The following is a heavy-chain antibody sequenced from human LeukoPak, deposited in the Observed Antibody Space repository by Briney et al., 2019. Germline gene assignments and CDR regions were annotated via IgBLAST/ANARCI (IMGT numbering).Heavy chain of an antibody. CDR1: GGSISSGGYS. Sequence: TSETLSLTCAVSGGSISSGGYSWSWIRQPSGKGLEWIGYIYHSGSTYYNPSLKSRVTISVDRSKNQFSLKLSSVTAADTAVYYCARDTGDREGMDVWGQGTTVTVSS. D-gene: IGHD7-27*01. CDR2: IYHSGST. CDR3: ARDTGDREGMDV. V-gene: IGHV4-30-2*01. J-gene: IGHJ6*02.